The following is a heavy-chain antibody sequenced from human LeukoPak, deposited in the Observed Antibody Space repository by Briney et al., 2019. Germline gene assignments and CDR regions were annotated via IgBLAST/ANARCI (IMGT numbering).Heavy chain of an antibody. J-gene: IGHJ4*02. Sequence: PSETLSLTCAVYGGSFSGYYWSWIRQPPGKGLEWIGEINHSGSTNYNPSLKSRVTISVDTSKNQFSLKLSSVTAADTAVYYCARGSAGLKDYWGQGTLVTVSS. CDR3: ARGSAGLKDY. CDR1: GGSFSGYY. D-gene: IGHD3-10*01. V-gene: IGHV4-34*01. CDR2: INHSGST.